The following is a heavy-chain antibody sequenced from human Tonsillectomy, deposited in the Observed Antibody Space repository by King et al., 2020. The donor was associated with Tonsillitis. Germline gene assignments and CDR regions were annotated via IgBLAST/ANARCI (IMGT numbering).Heavy chain of an antibody. CDR3: SGRGSGNYESDL. Sequence: VQLVESGGGLVQPGGSLRLSCAASGFTFSSYAMHWVRQAPGKGLEYVAAISANGRGTDYAKSVQGRFTISRDNSKNTLYLQMDSLRAEDMAVYYCSGRGSGNYESDLWGQGTLVTVSS. CDR2: ISANGRGT. CDR1: GFTFSSYA. D-gene: IGHD3-10*01. V-gene: IGHV3-64*01. J-gene: IGHJ4*02.